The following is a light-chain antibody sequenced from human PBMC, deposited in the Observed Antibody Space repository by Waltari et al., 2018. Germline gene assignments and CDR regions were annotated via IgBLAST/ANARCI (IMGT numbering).Light chain of an antibody. J-gene: IGLJ2*01. CDR3: QTWDSNVI. Sequence: SYDLTQPPSVSGAPGQTATITCSGDTLGAKYVSWYQPRPGQSPVMVIYRDVKRPSDIPERFSGSISGDTATLTISGTQAMDEADYYCQTWDSNVIFGGGTKLTVL. CDR2: RDV. CDR1: TLGAKY. V-gene: IGLV3-1*01.